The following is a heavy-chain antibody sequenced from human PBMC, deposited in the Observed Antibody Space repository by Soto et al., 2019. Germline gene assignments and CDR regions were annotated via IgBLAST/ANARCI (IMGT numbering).Heavy chain of an antibody. CDR2: IKSDGSTT. D-gene: IGHD3-3*01. Sequence: GALRLSCAASGFMFSTYWMHWVRQAPGKGLVWVSRIKSDGSTTSYADPVKGRFTISRDNAKNSLYLQMNSLRDEDTAVYYCARDNVVAIFGVYYYGMDVWGQGTTITV. J-gene: IGHJ6*02. CDR3: ARDNVVAIFGVYYYGMDV. V-gene: IGHV3-74*01. CDR1: GFMFSTYW.